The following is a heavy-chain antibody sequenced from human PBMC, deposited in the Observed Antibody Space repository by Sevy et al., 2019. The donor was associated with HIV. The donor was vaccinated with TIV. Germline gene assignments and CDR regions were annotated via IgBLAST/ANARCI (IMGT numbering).Heavy chain of an antibody. D-gene: IGHD3-3*01. CDR1: GFTFSSYA. Sequence: GESLKISCAASGFTFSSYAMHWVRQAPGKGLEWVAVISYDGSNKYYADSLKGRFTISRDNSKNTLYLQMNSLRAEDTAVYYCARTYYDFWSGYYKDYYYYGMDVWGQGTTVTVSS. J-gene: IGHJ6*02. CDR3: ARTYYDFWSGYYKDYYYYGMDV. V-gene: IGHV3-30-3*01. CDR2: ISYDGSNK.